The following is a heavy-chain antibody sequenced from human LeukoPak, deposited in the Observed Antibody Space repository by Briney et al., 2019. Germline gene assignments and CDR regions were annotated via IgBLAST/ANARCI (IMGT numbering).Heavy chain of an antibody. CDR2: INHSGST. J-gene: IGHJ4*02. V-gene: IGHV4-34*01. D-gene: IGHD3-9*01. Sequence: SETLSLTCAVYGGSFSGYYWSWIRQPPGKGLEWIGEINHSGSTNYNPSLKSRVTISVDTSKNQFSLKLSSVTAADTAVYYCARRSLDACPYWGQGILATVSS. CDR3: ARRSLDACPY. CDR1: GGSFSGYY.